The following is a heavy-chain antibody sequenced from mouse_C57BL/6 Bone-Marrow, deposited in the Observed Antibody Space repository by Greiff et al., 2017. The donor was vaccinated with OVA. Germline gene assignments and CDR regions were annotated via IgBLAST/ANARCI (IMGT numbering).Heavy chain of an antibody. CDR1: GYTFTSYG. Sequence: QVHVKQSGAELVRPGASVKLSCKASGYTFTSYGISWVKQRTGQGLEWIGEIYPRSGNTYYNEKFKGKATLTADKSSSTAYMELRSLTSEDSAVYFCARHYYGSLDYWGQGTTLTVSS. V-gene: IGHV1-81*01. J-gene: IGHJ2*01. CDR3: ARHYYGSLDY. CDR2: IYPRSGNT. D-gene: IGHD1-1*01.